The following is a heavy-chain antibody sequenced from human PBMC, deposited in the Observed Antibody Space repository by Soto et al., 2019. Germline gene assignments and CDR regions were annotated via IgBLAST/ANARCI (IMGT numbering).Heavy chain of an antibody. CDR3: ARDLQADY. Sequence: QVQLVQSGAEVKKPGASVKVSCKASGYTFTSYAMHWVRQAPGQRLEWMGWINAGNGNTKHSQKFQGRVTITRDPSASTAYMELSSLRSEDTAVYYCARDLQADYWGQGTLVNVSS. J-gene: IGHJ4*02. CDR2: INAGNGNT. V-gene: IGHV1-3*01. CDR1: GYTFTSYA.